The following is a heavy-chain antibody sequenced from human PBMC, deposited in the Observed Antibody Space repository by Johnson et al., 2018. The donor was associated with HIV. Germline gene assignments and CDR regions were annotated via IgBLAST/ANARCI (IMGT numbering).Heavy chain of an antibody. CDR1: GFTVSSNY. V-gene: IGHV3-20*04. CDR2: INWNGGRT. D-gene: IGHD3-16*02. CDR3: ARGGLGYQNIHDPFDI. Sequence: VQLVESGGGLVQPWGSQRLSCAASGFTVSSNYMSWVRQAPGKGLEWVSGINWNGGRTVYADSVKGRLTISRDNAKNSLYLQMNSLRAEDTALYYCARGGLGYQNIHDPFDIWGQGTMVTVSS. J-gene: IGHJ3*02.